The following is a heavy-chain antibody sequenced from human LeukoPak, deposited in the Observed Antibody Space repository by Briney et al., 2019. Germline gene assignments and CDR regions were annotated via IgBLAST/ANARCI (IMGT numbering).Heavy chain of an antibody. CDR1: GGSISSYY. J-gene: IGHJ4*02. CDR2: IYYSGST. CDR3: ARVGYSSSWYLAG. D-gene: IGHD6-13*01. Sequence: SETLSLTCTVSGGSISSYYWSWIRQPPGKGLEWIGYIYYSGSTNHNPSLKSRVTISVDTSKNQFSLKLSSVTAADTAVYYCARVGYSSSWYLAGWGQGTLVTVSS. V-gene: IGHV4-59*01.